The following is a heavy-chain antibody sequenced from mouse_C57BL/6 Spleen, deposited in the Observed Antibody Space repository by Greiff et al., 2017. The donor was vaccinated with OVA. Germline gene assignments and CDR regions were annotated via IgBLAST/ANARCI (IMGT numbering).Heavy chain of an antibody. CDR1: GYTFTSYW. CDR2: IHPNSGST. CDR3: ARSDYGSSYDLYFDV. Sequence: QVQLQQPGAELVKPGASVKLSCKASGYTFTSYWMHWVKQRPGQGLEWIGMIHPNSGSTNYNEKFKSKATLTVDKSSSTAYMQLSSLTSDDSAVYYCARSDYGSSYDLYFDVWGTGTTVTVSS. D-gene: IGHD1-1*01. V-gene: IGHV1-64*01. J-gene: IGHJ1*03.